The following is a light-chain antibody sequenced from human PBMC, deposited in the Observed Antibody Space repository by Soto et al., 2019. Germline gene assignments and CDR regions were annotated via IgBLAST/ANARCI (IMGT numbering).Light chain of an antibody. CDR3: ATWDDSLSGYV. CDR2: YNN. Sequence: QSVLTQPPSASGTPGQRVTISCSGRSSNIGSNYVYWYQQLPGTAPKLLIYYNNQLPSEVPDRFSGSKSGTSASLAISGLRSEDEADYYCATWDDSLSGYVFGTGTKLTVL. V-gene: IGLV1-47*02. J-gene: IGLJ1*01. CDR1: SSNIGSNY.